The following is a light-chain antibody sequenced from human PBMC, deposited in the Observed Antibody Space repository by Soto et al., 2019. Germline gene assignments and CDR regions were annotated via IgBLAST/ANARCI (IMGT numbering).Light chain of an antibody. J-gene: IGKJ2*01. V-gene: IGKV3-20*01. CDR3: QQYGSSPPTYT. CDR2: GAS. CDR1: QSVSSSY. Sequence: EIVLTQSPGTLSLSPGERATLSCRASQSVSSSYLAWYQQKPGQAPRLLIYGASSRATGIPDRFSGSGSGTDFTIPISRLEPEDFAVYYCQQYGSSPPTYTFGQGTKLEIK.